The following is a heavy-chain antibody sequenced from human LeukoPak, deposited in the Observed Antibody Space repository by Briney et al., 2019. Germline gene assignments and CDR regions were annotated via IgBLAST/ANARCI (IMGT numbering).Heavy chain of an antibody. CDR2: ISAYNGNT. V-gene: IGHV1-18*04. J-gene: IGHJ4*02. CDR3: ARPLAQYSYGTDY. CDR1: GYTFTGYY. D-gene: IGHD5-18*01. Sequence: ASVKVSCKASGYTFTGYYMHWVRQAPGQGLEWMGWISAYNGNTNYAQKLQGRVTMTTDTSTSTAYMELRSLRSDDTAVYYCARPLAQYSYGTDYWGQGTLVTVSS.